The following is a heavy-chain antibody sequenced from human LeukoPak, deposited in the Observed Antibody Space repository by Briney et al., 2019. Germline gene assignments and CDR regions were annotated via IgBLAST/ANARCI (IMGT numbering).Heavy chain of an antibody. V-gene: IGHV3-21*01. Sequence: PGGSLRLSCAASGFTFSSYSMNWVRQAPGKGLEWVSSISSSSGYIYYADSVKGRFTISRDNAKNSLYLQMNSLRAEDTAVYYCAREAPDYSSGYLGPNYFDYWGQGTLVTVSS. CDR1: GFTFSSYS. D-gene: IGHD3-22*01. CDR2: ISSSSGYI. J-gene: IGHJ4*02. CDR3: AREAPDYSSGYLGPNYFDY.